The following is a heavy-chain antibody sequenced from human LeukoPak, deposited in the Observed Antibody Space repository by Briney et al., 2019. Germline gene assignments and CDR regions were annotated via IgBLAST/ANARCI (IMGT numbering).Heavy chain of an antibody. D-gene: IGHD1-26*01. V-gene: IGHV4-39*01. CDR3: ATPYSGGYQGLDI. CDR2: IYYSGST. CDR1: GGSISSNKYY. Sequence: SETLSLTCTVSGGSISSNKYYWGWIRQPPGKGLEWIGSIYYSGSTYYNPTLKSRVTIFVDTSKNQSSLKLSSVTAADTAVYYCATPYSGGYQGLDIWGQGTMVTVSS. J-gene: IGHJ3*02.